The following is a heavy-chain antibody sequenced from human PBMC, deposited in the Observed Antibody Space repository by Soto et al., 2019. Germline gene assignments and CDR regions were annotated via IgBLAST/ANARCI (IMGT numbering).Heavy chain of an antibody. CDR3: TKTAEAVAGTVYGY. CDR1: GFTFSSHA. Sequence: GGSLRLSXAASGFTFSSHAMGWVRQAPGKGLEWVSAIGGSGGSTYYADSVKGRFTISRDNSKNTLYLQMNSLRAEDTAVYCCTKTAEAVAGTVYGYWGQGTLVTVSS. D-gene: IGHD6-19*01. CDR2: IGGSGGST. J-gene: IGHJ4*02. V-gene: IGHV3-23*01.